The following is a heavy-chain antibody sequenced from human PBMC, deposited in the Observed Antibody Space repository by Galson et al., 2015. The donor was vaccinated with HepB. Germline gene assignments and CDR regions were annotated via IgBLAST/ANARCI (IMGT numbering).Heavy chain of an antibody. D-gene: IGHD6-19*01. V-gene: IGHV4-4*07. CDR1: GGSISSYY. Sequence: TLSLTCTVSGGSISSYYWSWIRQPAGKGLEWIGRIYTSGSTNYNSSLKSRVTMSVDTSKNQFSLKLSSVTAADTAVYYCARGESSGWNYYYYYGMDVWGQGTTVTVSS. CDR2: IYTSGST. J-gene: IGHJ6*02. CDR3: ARGESSGWNYYYYYGMDV.